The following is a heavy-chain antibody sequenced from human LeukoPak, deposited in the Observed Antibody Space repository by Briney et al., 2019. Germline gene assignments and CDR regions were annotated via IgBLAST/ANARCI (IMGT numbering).Heavy chain of an antibody. J-gene: IGHJ4*02. CDR2: IKGNTAGGTV. Sequence: GGSLRLSCAASGFTFSDAWLSWVRQAPGKGLEWVGRIKGNTAGGTVEYAAPVKGRFTISRDDAKNTLFLQMNSLKYEDSGVYVCSGPPPGISGAQPFDDRGQRALVSVSS. CDR3: SGPPPGISGAQPFDD. V-gene: IGHV3-15*01. CDR1: GFTFSDAW. D-gene: IGHD3-10*01.